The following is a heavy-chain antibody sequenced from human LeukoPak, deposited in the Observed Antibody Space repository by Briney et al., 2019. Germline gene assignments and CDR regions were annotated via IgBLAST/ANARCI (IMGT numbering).Heavy chain of an antibody. Sequence: PGGSLRLSCAASGFTVSSNYMSWVRQAPGKGLEWIGSIYYSGSTYYNPSLKSRVTISVDTSKNQFSLKLSSVTAADTAVYYCARSWELLGIDYWGQGTLVTVSS. CDR1: GFTVSSNY. J-gene: IGHJ4*02. CDR2: IYYSGST. V-gene: IGHV4-39*07. D-gene: IGHD1-26*01. CDR3: ARSWELLGIDY.